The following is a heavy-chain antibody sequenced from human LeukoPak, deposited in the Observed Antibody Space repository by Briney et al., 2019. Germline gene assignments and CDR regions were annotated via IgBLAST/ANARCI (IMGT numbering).Heavy chain of an antibody. CDR1: GFSFSSYA. V-gene: IGHV3-23*01. J-gene: IGHJ4*02. CDR3: AKGIELWLTYFDH. Sequence: PGGSLRLSCVASGFSFSSYAMNWVRQAPGTGLEWVSAISGNGGSTYYADSVKGRFAISRDNSKNTLSLQMNSLRAEDTAVYYCAKGIELWLTYFDHWAQETLVTASS. CDR2: ISGNGGST. D-gene: IGHD5-18*01.